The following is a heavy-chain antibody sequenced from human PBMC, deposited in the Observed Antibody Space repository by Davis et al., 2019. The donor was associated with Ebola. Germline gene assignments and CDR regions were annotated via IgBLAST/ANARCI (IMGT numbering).Heavy chain of an antibody. Sequence: GESLKISCAASGFTFSSYAMSWVRQAQGKGLEWVSAISGSGGSTYYADSVKGRFTISRDNSKNTLYLQMNSLRAEDTAVYYCAKYLTMIVVEKGVNAFDIWGQGTMVTVSS. V-gene: IGHV3-23*01. J-gene: IGHJ3*02. CDR1: GFTFSSYA. D-gene: IGHD3-22*01. CDR3: AKYLTMIVVEKGVNAFDI. CDR2: ISGSGGST.